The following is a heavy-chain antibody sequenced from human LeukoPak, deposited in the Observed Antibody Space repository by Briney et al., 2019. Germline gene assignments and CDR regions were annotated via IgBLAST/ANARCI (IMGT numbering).Heavy chain of an antibody. V-gene: IGHV4-30-4*01. CDR3: ARPYYYDSRIDP. CDR1: GVSISSGDYY. CDR2: TYYSGST. J-gene: IGHJ5*02. D-gene: IGHD3-22*01. Sequence: PSETLSLTCTVSGVSISSGDYYWSWIRQPPGKGLEWIGYTYYSGSTYYNPSLKSRVTISVDTSKNQFSLELSSVTAADTAVYYCARPYYYDSRIDPWAREPGSPSPQ.